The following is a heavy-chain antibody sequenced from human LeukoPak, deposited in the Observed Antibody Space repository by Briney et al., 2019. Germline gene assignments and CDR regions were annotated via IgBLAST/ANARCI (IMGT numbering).Heavy chain of an antibody. CDR3: ARDCPPLRVSRDSGISDAFDI. CDR2: ISGSGGST. J-gene: IGHJ3*02. Sequence: QPGGSLRLSCAASGFTFSSYAMSWVRQAPGKGLEWVSAISGSGGSTYYADSVKGKFTISRDNSKNTLYLQMNSLRAEDTAVYYCARDCPPLRVSRDSGISDAFDIWGQGTMVTVSS. D-gene: IGHD1-14*01. CDR1: GFTFSSYA. V-gene: IGHV3-23*01.